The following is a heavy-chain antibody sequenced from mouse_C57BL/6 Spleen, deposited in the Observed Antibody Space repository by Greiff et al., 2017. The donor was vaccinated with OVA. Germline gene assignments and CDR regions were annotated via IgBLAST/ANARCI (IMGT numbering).Heavy chain of an antibody. Sequence: LVESGPELVKPGASVKISCKASGYSFTDYNMNWVKQSNGKSLEWIGVINPNYGTTSYNQKFKGKATLTVDQSSSTAYMQLNSLTSEDSAVYYCARTYYGSSSAWFAYWGQGTLVTVSA. J-gene: IGHJ3*01. CDR1: GYSFTDYN. D-gene: IGHD1-1*01. V-gene: IGHV1-39*01. CDR3: ARTYYGSSSAWFAY. CDR2: INPNYGTT.